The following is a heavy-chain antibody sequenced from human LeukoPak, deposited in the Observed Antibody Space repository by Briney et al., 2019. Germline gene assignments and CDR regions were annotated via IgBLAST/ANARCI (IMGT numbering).Heavy chain of an antibody. CDR1: GLTFSSYA. D-gene: IGHD3-3*01. J-gene: IGHJ4*02. CDR2: ISGSGGST. CDR3: ARDRNTDFWSGYYTNYCDY. Sequence: GGTLRLPCAASGLTFSSYAMSWVRQAPGKGLEWVSAISGSGGSTYYADSVKGRFTISRDNSKNTLYLQMNSLRAEDTAVYYCARDRNTDFWSGYYTNYCDYWGQGTLVTVSS. V-gene: IGHV3-23*01.